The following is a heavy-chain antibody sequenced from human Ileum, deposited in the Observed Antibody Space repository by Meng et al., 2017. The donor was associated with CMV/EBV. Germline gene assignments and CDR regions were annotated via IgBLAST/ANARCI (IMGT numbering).Heavy chain of an antibody. Sequence: GGSLRLSCAASGFTFSSYWMSWVRQAPGKGPEWMANIKRDGSEKYYVDSVKARFTISRDNAKNSLYLQMNSLRAEDTAVYYCARDRGCSLTSCDKGGDAFDVWGLGTRVTCSS. J-gene: IGHJ3*01. D-gene: IGHD2-2*02. CDR1: GFTFSSYW. CDR2: IKRDGSEK. CDR3: ARDRGCSLTSCDKGGDAFDV. V-gene: IGHV3-7*01.